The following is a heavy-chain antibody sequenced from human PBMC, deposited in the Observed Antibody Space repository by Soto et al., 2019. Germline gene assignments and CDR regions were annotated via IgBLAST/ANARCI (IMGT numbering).Heavy chain of an antibody. Sequence: VQLEDSGGGWVKPGGSLRLSCAASGFTFISAWINSVRQAPGKGLEWVGRVKSKNDGGAIDYGTPVKGRFIISRDDPRNTAYLQMNSLKIEDTGVYYCVGGSPFEFWGQGTLVTVSS. CDR2: VKSKNDGGAI. CDR1: GFTFISAW. D-gene: IGHD1-26*01. CDR3: VGGSPFEF. J-gene: IGHJ4*02. V-gene: IGHV3-15*05.